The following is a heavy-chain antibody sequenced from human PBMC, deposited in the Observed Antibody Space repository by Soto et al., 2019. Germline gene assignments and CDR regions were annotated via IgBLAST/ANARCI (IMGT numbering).Heavy chain of an antibody. CDR1: GGSISSGGYY. V-gene: IGHV4-31*11. CDR3: ARGPRDGYNPPFDY. CDR2: IYYSGST. Sequence: SETLSLTCAVSGGSISSGGYYWSWIRQHPGKGLEWIGYIYYSGSTYYNPSLKSRVTISVDTSKNQFSLKLSSVTAADTAVYYCARGPRDGYNPPFDYWGQGTLVTVSS. D-gene: IGHD5-12*01. J-gene: IGHJ4*02.